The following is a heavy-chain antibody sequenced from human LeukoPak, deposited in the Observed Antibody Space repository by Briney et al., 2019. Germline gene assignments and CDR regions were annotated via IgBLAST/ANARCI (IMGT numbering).Heavy chain of an antibody. V-gene: IGHV1-2*06. D-gene: IGHD1-26*01. CDR3: ARGDIVGAIVFDY. CDR2: INPNSGGT. J-gene: IGHJ4*02. CDR1: GYTFTGYY. Sequence: ASVTVSCKASGYTFTGYYMHWVRQAPGQGLEWMGRINPNSGGTNYAQKFQGRVTMTRDTSISTAYMELSRLRSDDTAVYYCARGDIVGAIVFDYWGQGTLVTVSS.